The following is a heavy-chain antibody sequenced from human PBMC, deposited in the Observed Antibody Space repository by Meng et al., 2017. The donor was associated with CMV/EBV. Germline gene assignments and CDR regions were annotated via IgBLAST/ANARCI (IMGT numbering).Heavy chain of an antibody. Sequence: SETLSLTCTVSGYSISSGYYWGWIRQPPGKGLEWIGSIYHSGSTYYNPSLKSRVTISVDTSKNQFSLQLSSVTAADTAVYYCARVGVGYDSAFDPWGQGTLVTVSS. CDR3: ARVGVGYDSAFDP. D-gene: IGHD3-16*01. CDR2: IYHSGST. V-gene: IGHV4-38-2*02. J-gene: IGHJ5*02. CDR1: GYSISSGYY.